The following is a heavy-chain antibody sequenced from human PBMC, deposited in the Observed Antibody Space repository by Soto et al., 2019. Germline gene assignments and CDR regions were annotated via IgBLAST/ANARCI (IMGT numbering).Heavy chain of an antibody. V-gene: IGHV4-31*03. CDR1: GGSISSGGYY. CDR3: ARAHYGDYGYGMDV. CDR2: INYIGSA. D-gene: IGHD4-17*01. J-gene: IGHJ6*02. Sequence: PSETLSLTCTVSGGSISSGGYYWSWIRQHPGKGLEWIGYINYIGSAYYHPSLKSRVTISVDRSKNQFSLKLSSVTAADTAVYYCARAHYGDYGYGMDVWGQGTTVTVSS.